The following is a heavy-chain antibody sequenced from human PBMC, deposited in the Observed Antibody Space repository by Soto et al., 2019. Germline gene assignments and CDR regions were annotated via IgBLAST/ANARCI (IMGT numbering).Heavy chain of an antibody. CDR3: ARDLGWFGDLFSAGYYYYGMDV. D-gene: IGHD3-10*01. V-gene: IGHV1-18*01. J-gene: IGHJ6*02. Sequence: ASVKVSCKASGYTFTSYGISWVRQAPGQGLEWMGWISAYNGNTNYAQKLQGRVTMTTDTSTSTAYMELRSLRSDDTAVYYCARDLGWFGDLFSAGYYYYGMDVWGQGTTVTVSS. CDR2: ISAYNGNT. CDR1: GYTFTSYG.